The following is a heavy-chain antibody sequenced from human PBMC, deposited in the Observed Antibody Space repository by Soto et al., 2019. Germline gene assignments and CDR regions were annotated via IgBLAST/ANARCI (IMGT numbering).Heavy chain of an antibody. V-gene: IGHV3-33*01. CDR3: ARDSLHYDILTGYHDY. Sequence: VQLVESGGGVVQPGRSLRLSCAASGFTFSSYGMHWVRQAPGKGLEWVAVIWYDGSNKYYADSVKGRFTISRDNSKNTLYLQMNSLRAEDTAVYYCARDSLHYDILTGYHDYWGQGTLVTVSS. CDR2: IWYDGSNK. J-gene: IGHJ4*02. CDR1: GFTFSSYG. D-gene: IGHD3-9*01.